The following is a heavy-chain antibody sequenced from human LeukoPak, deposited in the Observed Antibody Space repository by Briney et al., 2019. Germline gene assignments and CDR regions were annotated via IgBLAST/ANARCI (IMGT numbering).Heavy chain of an antibody. V-gene: IGHV4-59*01. CDR2: IYYSGST. Sequence: SETLSLTRTVSGGSISSYYWSWIRQPPGKGLEWIGYIYYSGSTNYNPSLKSRVTISVDTSRNQFSLKLSSVTAADTAVYYCARGLDSGWYSTLFDYWGQGTLVTVSS. CDR1: GGSISSYY. J-gene: IGHJ4*02. D-gene: IGHD6-19*01. CDR3: ARGLDSGWYSTLFDY.